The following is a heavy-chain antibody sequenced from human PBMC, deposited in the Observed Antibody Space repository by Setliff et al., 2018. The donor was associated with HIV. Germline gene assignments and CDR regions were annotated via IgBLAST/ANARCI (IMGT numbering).Heavy chain of an antibody. Sequence: GASVKVSCKASGYTFTDYFMHWVRQAPGQGLEWMGWISPNNGDTNIPQTFQGRVTISRDNSKNTLYLQMNSLRADDMAVYYCAKTSGWTTIDYWGQGTLVTVSS. D-gene: IGHD6-19*01. V-gene: IGHV1-2*02. CDR1: GYTFTDYF. CDR2: ISPNNGDT. CDR3: AKTSGWTTIDY. J-gene: IGHJ4*02.